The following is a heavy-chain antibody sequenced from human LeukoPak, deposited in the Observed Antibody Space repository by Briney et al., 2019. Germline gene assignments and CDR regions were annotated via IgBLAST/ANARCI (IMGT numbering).Heavy chain of an antibody. CDR3: TRELRGIASHYHGMDV. J-gene: IGHJ6*02. V-gene: IGHV3-13*01. CDR2: LGINGDS. CDR1: GFSFSTYD. D-gene: IGHD6-6*01. Sequence: GGSLRLSCVASGFSFSTYDMYWVRQAAGRGLEWVSALGINGDSYYLGSVKGRFTISRDDGKNSLYLQMNSLGVEDTAVYYCTRELRGIASHYHGMDVWGQGTTVTVSS.